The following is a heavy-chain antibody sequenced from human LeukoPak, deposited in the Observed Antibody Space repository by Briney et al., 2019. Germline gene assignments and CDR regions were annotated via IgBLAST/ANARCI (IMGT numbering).Heavy chain of an antibody. Sequence: PGGSLRLSCSASGFTFSTYAMHWVRQAPGKGLEYVSTISINGGSTYYADSVKGRFTISRDNSRNTLYLQTSSLRAEDAAVYCCVRSSGAFDCWGQGTLVTVSS. CDR1: GFTFSTYA. CDR3: VRSSGAFDC. CDR2: ISINGGST. V-gene: IGHV3-64D*06. J-gene: IGHJ4*02. D-gene: IGHD3-10*01.